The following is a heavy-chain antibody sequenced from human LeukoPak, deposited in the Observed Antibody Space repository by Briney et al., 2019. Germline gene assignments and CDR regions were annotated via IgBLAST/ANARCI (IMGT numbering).Heavy chain of an antibody. J-gene: IGHJ4*02. D-gene: IGHD3-10*01. CDR1: GFTFSSYG. CDR3: AREHYYGSGSYSYFDY. Sequence: GGSLRLSCAASGFTFSSYGMHWVRQAPGKGLEWVAVIWYDGSNKYYADSVKGRFTISRDNSKNTLFLQMNSLRAEDTAVYFCAREHYYGSGSYSYFDYWGQGTLVTVSS. CDR2: IWYDGSNK. V-gene: IGHV3-33*01.